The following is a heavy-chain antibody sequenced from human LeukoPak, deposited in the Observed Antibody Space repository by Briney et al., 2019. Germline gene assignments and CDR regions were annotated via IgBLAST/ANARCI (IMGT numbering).Heavy chain of an antibody. V-gene: IGHV3-21*01. CDR2: ISGRSSYI. Sequence: GGSLRLSCATSGFIFSDYSLNWVRQAPGKGLEWVSSISGRSSYIYYSDSVNGRFTISRDNAKKSLFLQMNSLIAEDTAVYYCARHLSDDSGFYHLDYWGQGTLVTVSS. CDR1: GFIFSDYS. D-gene: IGHD3-22*01. CDR3: ARHLSDDSGFYHLDY. J-gene: IGHJ4*02.